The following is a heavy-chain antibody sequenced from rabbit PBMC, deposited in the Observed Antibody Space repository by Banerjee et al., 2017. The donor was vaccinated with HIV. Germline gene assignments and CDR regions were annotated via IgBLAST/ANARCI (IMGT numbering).Heavy chain of an antibody. Sequence: FWVRQAPGKGLEWIACINTSSGNTVYASWAKGRFTISKTSSTTVTLQMTSLTAADTATYFCARFIASFAGYGYANLWGQGTLVTVS. CDR2: INTSSGNT. CDR3: ARFIASFAGYGYANL. J-gene: IGHJ4*01. V-gene: IGHV1S40*01. D-gene: IGHD6-1*01.